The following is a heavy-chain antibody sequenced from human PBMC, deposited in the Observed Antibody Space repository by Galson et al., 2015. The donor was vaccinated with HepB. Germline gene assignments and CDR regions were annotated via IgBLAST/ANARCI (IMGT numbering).Heavy chain of an antibody. CDR1: GFTFSNAR. Sequence: SLRLSCAASGFTFSNARMNWVRQAPGKGLEWVGRSKNKADGGTADYAEPVKGRFTISRDDSKNTLYLQMNSLKTEDTAMYYRTTDWSTIFGVVFDYWGQGTLVTVSS. D-gene: IGHD3-3*01. V-gene: IGHV3-15*01. J-gene: IGHJ4*02. CDR2: SKNKADGGTA. CDR3: TTDWSTIFGVVFDY.